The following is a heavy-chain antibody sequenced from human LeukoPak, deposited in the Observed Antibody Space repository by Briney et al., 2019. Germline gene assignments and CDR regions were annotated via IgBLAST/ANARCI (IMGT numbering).Heavy chain of an antibody. Sequence: PGGSLRLSCAASGFTFSSYWMSWVRQAPGKGLEWVSAINSGGGTTSAESVKGRFTISRDDSKNTLYLQMNSLRAEDTAVYYCAKGTDGAGSYRPFDYWGQGTLVTVSS. D-gene: IGHD3-10*01. CDR2: INSGGGTT. V-gene: IGHV3-23*01. CDR3: AKGTDGAGSYRPFDY. J-gene: IGHJ4*02. CDR1: GFTFSSYW.